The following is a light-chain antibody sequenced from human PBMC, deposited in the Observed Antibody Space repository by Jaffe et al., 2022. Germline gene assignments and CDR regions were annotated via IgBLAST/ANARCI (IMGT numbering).Light chain of an antibody. CDR2: KAS. J-gene: IGKJ2*02. Sequence: DIQMTQSPSTLSASVGDRVTITCRASQSISSWLAWYQQKPGKVPKLLIYKASGLESGVPSRFSGSGSGTEFNLTISSLQPDDFATYYCQQYNSYPGTFGQGTNLEIK. V-gene: IGKV1-5*03. CDR1: QSISSW. CDR3: QQYNSYPGT.